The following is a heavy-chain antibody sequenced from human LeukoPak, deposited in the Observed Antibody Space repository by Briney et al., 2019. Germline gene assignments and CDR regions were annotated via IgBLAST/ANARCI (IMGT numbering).Heavy chain of an antibody. V-gene: IGHV1-18*01. Sequence: ASVNVSCKPSGYSFTRNGISWVRQAPGQGLEWMAWISANSGNTNYAQNFQDRVTLTTDTSTSTAYMELRSLRSDDTAVYYCARDVNYAFDCWGQGTLVTVSS. D-gene: IGHD2-2*01. CDR2: ISANSGNT. CDR3: ARDVNYAFDC. J-gene: IGHJ5*01. CDR1: GYSFTRNG.